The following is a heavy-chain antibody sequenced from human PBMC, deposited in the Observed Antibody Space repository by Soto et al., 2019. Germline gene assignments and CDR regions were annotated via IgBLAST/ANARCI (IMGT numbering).Heavy chain of an antibody. D-gene: IGHD6-13*01. CDR2: IKQDGSEK. J-gene: IGHJ4*02. Sequence: EVQLVESGGGLVQPGGSLRLSCAASGFTFSSYWMSWVRQAPGKGLEWVANIKQDGSEKYYVDSVKGRFTISRDNAKNSQYQQMNILRAEDTAGYYCARDREQLVLFLGEFDYWGQGTLVTVSS. CDR1: GFTFSSYW. CDR3: ARDREQLVLFLGEFDY. V-gene: IGHV3-7*03.